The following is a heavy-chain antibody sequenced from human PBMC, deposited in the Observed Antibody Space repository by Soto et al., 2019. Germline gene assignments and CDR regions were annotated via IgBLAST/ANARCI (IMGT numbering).Heavy chain of an antibody. D-gene: IGHD3-22*01. CDR3: ARDRDYYDSSGSQEGAFDI. CDR2: ISSSSSYI. V-gene: IGHV3-21*01. Sequence: PGGSLRLASAASGFTFSSYSMNWVRQAPGKGLEWVSSISSSSSYIYYADSVKGRFTISRDNAKNSLYLQMNSLRAEDTAVYYCARDRDYYDSSGSQEGAFDIWGQGTMVTV. J-gene: IGHJ3*02. CDR1: GFTFSSYS.